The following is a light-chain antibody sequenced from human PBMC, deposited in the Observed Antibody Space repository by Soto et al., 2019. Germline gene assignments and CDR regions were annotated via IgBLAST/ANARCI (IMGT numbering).Light chain of an antibody. Sequence: DIQMTQSPSSLAASVGDRVTITCRASQGIIDYLAWYQQKPGKAPKLLIYAASTLQSGVPSRFSGSGAGTDFTITITSLQPEDVATYYCQKYNSAPRTFGQGTKVEIK. V-gene: IGKV1-27*01. CDR3: QKYNSAPRT. CDR2: AAS. CDR1: QGIIDY. J-gene: IGKJ1*01.